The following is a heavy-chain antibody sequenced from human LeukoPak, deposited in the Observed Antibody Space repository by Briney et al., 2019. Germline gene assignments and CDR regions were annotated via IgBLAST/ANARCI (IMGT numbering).Heavy chain of an antibody. CDR3: ATGGGFFYSH. CDR1: GFSFSSYG. CDR2: AYGDGNSK. J-gene: IGHJ1*01. Sequence: GRSLRLSCAASGFSFSSYGMHWVRQAPGTGLEWVAVAYGDGNSKYHADSVKGRFTISKDVSENTLYLQMSSLRAEDTAIYFCATGGGFFYSHWGQGTLVTVSS. V-gene: IGHV3-33*01. D-gene: IGHD2-8*02.